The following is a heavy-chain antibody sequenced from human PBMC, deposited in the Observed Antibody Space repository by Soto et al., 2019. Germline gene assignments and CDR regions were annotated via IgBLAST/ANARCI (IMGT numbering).Heavy chain of an antibody. Sequence: EVQLVESGGALVQPGGSLRLSCAASGFTVSSNYMSWVRQAPGKGLEWISIIYSAGNTYYADSVKGRFTISRDNSKNTLYLQMTSRGAEDTAVYYCARDFVVGGPTINYYYGMDVWGQGTTVTVSS. V-gene: IGHV3-66*01. D-gene: IGHD1-26*01. CDR3: ARDFVVGGPTINYYYGMDV. CDR2: IYSAGNT. J-gene: IGHJ6*02. CDR1: GFTVSSNY.